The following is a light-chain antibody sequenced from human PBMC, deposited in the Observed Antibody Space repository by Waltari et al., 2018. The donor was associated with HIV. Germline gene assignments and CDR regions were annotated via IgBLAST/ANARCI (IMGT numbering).Light chain of an antibody. CDR3: MHGQQTPG. J-gene: IGKJ1*01. V-gene: IGKV2-28*01. Sequence: IQSPDSLAVTPGEPASISCRSSQSLLHQNGQNYLAWYIQRPVHAQELLIYLGSRRASGVPDRIAGSGSGTEFILKISIVEPEDVGVDFWMHGQQTPGFGRRTKVEVK. CDR2: LGS. CDR1: QSLLHQNGQNY.